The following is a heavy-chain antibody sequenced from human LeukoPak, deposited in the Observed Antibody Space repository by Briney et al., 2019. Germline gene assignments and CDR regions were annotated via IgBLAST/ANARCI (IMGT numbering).Heavy chain of an antibody. Sequence: GRSPRLSCAASGFTFSSYAMHWVRQAPGKGLEWVAVISYDGSNKYYADSVKGRFTISRDNSKNTLYLQMNSLRAEDTAVYYCARAYYDSSGCDYWGQGTLVTVSS. D-gene: IGHD3-22*01. V-gene: IGHV3-30*04. J-gene: IGHJ4*02. CDR3: ARAYYDSSGCDY. CDR2: ISYDGSNK. CDR1: GFTFSSYA.